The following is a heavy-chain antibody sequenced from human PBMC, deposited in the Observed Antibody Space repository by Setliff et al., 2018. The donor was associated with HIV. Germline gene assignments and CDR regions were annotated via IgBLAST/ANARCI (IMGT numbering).Heavy chain of an antibody. CDR1: GFTFSPYS. CDR2: ITGDSATI. J-gene: IGHJ6*02. V-gene: IGHV3-48*01. D-gene: IGHD3-10*01. CDR3: ARRGDYYYYYAMDF. Sequence: GGSLRLSCAASGFTFSPYSMNWVRQTPGKGLEWVSYITGDSATIYYADSVKGRFTISRDNAKNSLYLQMNSLRAEDTAVYYCARRGDYYYYYAMDFWGQGTTVTVS.